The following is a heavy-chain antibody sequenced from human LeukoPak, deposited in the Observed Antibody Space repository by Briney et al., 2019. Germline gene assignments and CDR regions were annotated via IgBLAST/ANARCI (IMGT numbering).Heavy chain of an antibody. J-gene: IGHJ5*02. CDR2: TVSRGTT. CDR1: GFAFTSDA. D-gene: IGHD6-19*01. Sequence: GGSLRLSCVASGFAFTSDAMNWVRQAPGKGLEWVSSTVSRGTTQYADSVKGRFTVSRDTSKNTLYLQMNSLRADDTAVYYCAKCSTSAYTTGWCNWIDPWGQGTLVIVSS. CDR3: AKCSTSAYTTGWCNWIDP. V-gene: IGHV3-23*01.